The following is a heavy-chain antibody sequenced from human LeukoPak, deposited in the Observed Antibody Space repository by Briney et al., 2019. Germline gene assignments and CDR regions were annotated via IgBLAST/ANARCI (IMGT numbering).Heavy chain of an antibody. CDR1: AGSFSGYH. V-gene: IGHV4-34*01. Sequence: TSETVSLTCTVYAGSFSGYHWSWIRQPPGKGLEWLGEISYSGALSYNPSLKSRVSISIDTSKNQFSLKLNSVTAADMAVYYCARRSWQLVQAYYYYYYDVWGKGTTVTVSS. CDR2: ISYSGAL. J-gene: IGHJ6*03. CDR3: ARRSWQLVQAYYYYYYDV. D-gene: IGHD6-6*01.